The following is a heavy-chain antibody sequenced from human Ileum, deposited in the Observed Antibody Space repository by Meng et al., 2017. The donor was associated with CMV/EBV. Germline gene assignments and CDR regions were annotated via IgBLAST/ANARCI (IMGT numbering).Heavy chain of an antibody. CDR1: GDSMNDYF. D-gene: IGHD2-15*01. V-gene: IGHV4-4*07. J-gene: IGHJ5*02. CDR2: IYSNGAT. Sequence: QVLLQESGPGMVKPSETRSLICTGSGDSMNDYFWTWIRQPAGKGLEWIGRIYSNGATNYNPSLQSRVTMSIDTSKNQFSLKVTSVTAADTAVYYCARWGSGMSPTADWFDPWGQGTLVTVSS. CDR3: ARWGSGMSPTADWFDP.